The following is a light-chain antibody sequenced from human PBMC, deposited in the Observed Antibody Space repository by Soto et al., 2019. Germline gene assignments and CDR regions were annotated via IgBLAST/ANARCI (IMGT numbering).Light chain of an antibody. V-gene: IGKV3-11*01. CDR1: QSVSSY. CDR2: DAS. Sequence: EIVLTQSPATLSLSPGEGATLSCRASQSVSSYLAWYQQKPGQAPRLLIYDASNRATGIPARFSGSGSGTDFTLIISSLEPEDFVVYYCQQRSNWPVTFGLGTKVEV. CDR3: QQRSNWPVT. J-gene: IGKJ1*01.